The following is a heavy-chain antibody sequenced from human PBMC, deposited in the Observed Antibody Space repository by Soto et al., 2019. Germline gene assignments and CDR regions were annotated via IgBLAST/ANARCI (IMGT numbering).Heavy chain of an antibody. D-gene: IGHD3-10*01. CDR2: VWYDGSNK. CDR1: GFDFRGDL. J-gene: IGHJ4*02. Sequence: DLEEAGGGVVQPGGSLRLSCVASGFDFRGDLMHWVRQAPGKGLEWVAYVWYDGSNKMYAASVQGRFTISRDNSKNTLYLQMNSLSDDDPAVYYCVRGRGLHPLDYWGQGTLVTVSS. V-gene: IGHV3-33*01. CDR3: VRGRGLHPLDY.